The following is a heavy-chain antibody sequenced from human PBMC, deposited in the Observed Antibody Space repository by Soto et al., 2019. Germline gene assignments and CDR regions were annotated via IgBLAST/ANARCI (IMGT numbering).Heavy chain of an antibody. CDR1: GFTFDDYG. J-gene: IGHJ4*02. D-gene: IGHD3-22*01. CDR3: ARSYFYDNSGYFDH. CDR2: INWNSGNT. Sequence: EVQLVESGGGVVRPGGSLRLSCAASGFTFDDYGMSWVRQAPGKGLEWVSGINWNSGNTGYADSVKGRFTISRDNAKNSVYLQMNSLRVEDTALYYCARSYFYDNSGYFDHWGQGTLVTVSS. V-gene: IGHV3-20*04.